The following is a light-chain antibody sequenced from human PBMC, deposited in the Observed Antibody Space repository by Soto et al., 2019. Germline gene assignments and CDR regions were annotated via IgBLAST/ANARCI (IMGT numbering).Light chain of an antibody. CDR3: SSSTTSSPYA. Sequence: QSALTQPPSVSGSPGQSVTISCTGTSSDVGSFNRVSWYQQAPGTAPKVMIYEVNKRPSGVPDRFSGSKSGNTASLTISGLQAEDEADYYCSSSTTSSPYAFGTGTKVTVL. J-gene: IGLJ1*01. V-gene: IGLV2-18*02. CDR1: SSDVGSFNR. CDR2: EVN.